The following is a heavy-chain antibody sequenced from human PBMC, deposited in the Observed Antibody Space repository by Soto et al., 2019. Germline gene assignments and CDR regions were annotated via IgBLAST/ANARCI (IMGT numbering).Heavy chain of an antibody. CDR1: GGSISSSNW. CDR2: IYHSGST. D-gene: IGHD3-22*01. CDR3: AREFIPYYDSSGTFDY. V-gene: IGHV4-4*02. Sequence: PSETLSLTCAVSGGSISSSNWWSWVRQPPGKGLEWIGEIYHSGSTNYNPSLKSRVAISVDKSKNQFSLKLSSVTAADTAMYYCAREFIPYYDSSGTFDYWGQGTLVTVSS. J-gene: IGHJ4*02.